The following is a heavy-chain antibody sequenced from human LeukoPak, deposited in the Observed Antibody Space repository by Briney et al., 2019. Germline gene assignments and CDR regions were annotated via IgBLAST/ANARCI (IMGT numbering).Heavy chain of an antibody. V-gene: IGHV1-8*01. D-gene: IGHD6-13*01. CDR2: MNPNSGNT. CDR1: GYTFTSYD. CDR3: ARGISIAAAGQEVGHYYYYGMDV. J-gene: IGHJ6*02. Sequence: ASVEVSCKASGYTFTSYDINWVRQATGQGLEWMGWMNPNSGNTGYAQKFQGRVTMTRNTSISTAYMELSSLRSEDTAVYYCARGISIAAAGQEVGHYYYYGMDVWGQGTTVTVSS.